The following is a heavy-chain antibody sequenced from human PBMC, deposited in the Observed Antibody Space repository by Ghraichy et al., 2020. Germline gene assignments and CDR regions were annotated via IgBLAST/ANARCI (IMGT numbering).Heavy chain of an antibody. Sequence: LSLTCEDSGHSFSSYWMNWVRQAPGKGLEWVSRISPAGGRATYADSVKGRFTISRDNAKNALYLQMHSLTVDDTAMYYCARGGLKNWLDPWGQGTLVTVAS. CDR1: GHSFSSYW. V-gene: IGHV3-74*03. CDR3: ARGGLKNWLDP. D-gene: IGHD3-16*01. J-gene: IGHJ5*02. CDR2: ISPAGGRA.